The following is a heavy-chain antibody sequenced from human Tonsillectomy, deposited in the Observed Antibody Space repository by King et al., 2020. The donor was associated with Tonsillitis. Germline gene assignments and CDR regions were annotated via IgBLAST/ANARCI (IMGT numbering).Heavy chain of an antibody. CDR3: ARSVTLAACDY. J-gene: IGHJ4*02. D-gene: IGHD6-13*01. Sequence: VQLQQWGAGLLKPSETLSLTCAVYGGSFSGYYWSWIRQPPGKGLEWIGEINHSGSTNYNPSLKSRVTISVDTSKNQFSLKLSSVTAADTAVYYCARSVTLAACDYWGQGTLVTVSS. V-gene: IGHV4-34*01. CDR1: GGSFSGYY. CDR2: INHSGST.